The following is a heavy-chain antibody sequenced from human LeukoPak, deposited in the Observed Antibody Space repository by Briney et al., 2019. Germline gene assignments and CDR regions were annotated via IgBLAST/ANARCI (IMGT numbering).Heavy chain of an antibody. J-gene: IGHJ4*02. CDR3: ARIMKWLVGGAYFDY. CDR2: ISYDGSNK. Sequence: PGGSLRLSCAASGFTFSSYAMHWVRQAPGKGLEWVAVISYDGSNKYYADSVKGRFTISRDNSKNTLYLQMNSLRAEDTAVYYCARIMKWLVGGAYFDYWGQGTLVTVSS. CDR1: GFTFSSYA. V-gene: IGHV3-30*04. D-gene: IGHD6-19*01.